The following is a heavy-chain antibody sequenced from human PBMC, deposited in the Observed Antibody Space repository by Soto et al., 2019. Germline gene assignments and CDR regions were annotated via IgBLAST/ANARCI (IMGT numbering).Heavy chain of an antibody. CDR2: ITDTGGDT. CDR3: ARGSTDSYPGSRIFDF. CDR1: GFPFSNYA. D-gene: IGHD3-10*01. J-gene: IGHJ4*02. V-gene: IGHV3-23*01. Sequence: PGESLKIPCAASGFPFSNYAMRWVRQAPGEGLGWVSTITDTGGDTKYSDSVRGRFTMSRDNSKKTLYLQMNNLRVEDSALYYCARGSTDSYPGSRIFDFWGRGTLVTVSS.